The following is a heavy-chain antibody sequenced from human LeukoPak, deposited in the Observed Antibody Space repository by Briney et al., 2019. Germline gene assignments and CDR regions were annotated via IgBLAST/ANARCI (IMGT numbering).Heavy chain of an antibody. Sequence: ASAKVSCKASGYTFISYSMNWVRQAPGQGLEWLGWINTNTGNPTYGQGFTGRFVFSMDTSVSTAYLQISSLKAEDTAVYYCARDVSGYSYGYFDFQHWGQGTLVTVSS. V-gene: IGHV7-4-1*02. CDR2: INTNTGNP. CDR1: GYTFISYS. CDR3: ARDVSGYSYGYFDFQH. J-gene: IGHJ1*01. D-gene: IGHD5-18*01.